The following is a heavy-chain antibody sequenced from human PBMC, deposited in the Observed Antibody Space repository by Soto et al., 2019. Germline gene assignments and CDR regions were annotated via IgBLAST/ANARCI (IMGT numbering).Heavy chain of an antibody. CDR3: AKWDDRGYGNHFDS. CDR1: GFTFSSFG. Sequence: QVQLVESGGGVVQPGRSLRLSCAASGFTFSSFGMHWVRQAPGKGLEWVAVIWYDGSNKFYAGSVKGRFTISRDNSKNTLFLEMNSLRAEDTAVYYCAKWDDRGYGNHFDSWGQGTLVTVSS. J-gene: IGHJ4*02. D-gene: IGHD5-12*01. V-gene: IGHV3-33*06. CDR2: IWYDGSNK.